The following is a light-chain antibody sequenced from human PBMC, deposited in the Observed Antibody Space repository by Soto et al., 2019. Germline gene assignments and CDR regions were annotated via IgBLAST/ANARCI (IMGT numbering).Light chain of an antibody. CDR3: QQYGRSPT. J-gene: IGKJ1*01. V-gene: IGKV3-20*01. Sequence: EIVLTQSPGTLSLSPGERATVSCRASQSVGSRSLACYQQKPGQAPRVLLYGTSERATGIPDRFSGSGSGTEFTLTISRLEPQDFAVYFCQQYGRSPTFGKGTKVDLK. CDR2: GTS. CDR1: QSVGSRS.